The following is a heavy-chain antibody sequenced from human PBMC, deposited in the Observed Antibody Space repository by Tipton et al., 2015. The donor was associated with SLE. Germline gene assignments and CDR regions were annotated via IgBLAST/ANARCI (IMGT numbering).Heavy chain of an antibody. D-gene: IGHD3-10*01. CDR2: IYVSGST. Sequence: TLSLTCTVSGGSISFDYWAWTRQPPGKGLEWIGTIYVSGSTYYNPSLKSRVTMSIDTSKNQFPLKRSSVTAADTAVYYCARVGQRRFSGRDPYGTFDIWGQGTMVTVSS. V-gene: IGHV4-39*06. J-gene: IGHJ3*02. CDR3: ARVGQRRFSGRDPYGTFDI. CDR1: GGSISFDY.